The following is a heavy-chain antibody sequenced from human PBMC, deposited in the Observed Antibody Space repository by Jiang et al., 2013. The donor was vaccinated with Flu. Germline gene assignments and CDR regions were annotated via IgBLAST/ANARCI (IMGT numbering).Heavy chain of an antibody. CDR2: IWYDGSNK. V-gene: IGHV3-33*01. J-gene: IGHJ4*02. CDR3: ARDPYYGSGSRSYYFDY. CDR1: GFTFSSYG. Sequence: LVESGGGVVQPGRSLRLSCAASGFTFSSYGMHWVRQAPGKGLEWVAVIWYDGSNKYYADSVKGRFTISRDNSKNTLYLQMNSLRAEDTAVYYCARDPYYGSGSRSYYFDYWGQGTLVTVSS. D-gene: IGHD3-10*01.